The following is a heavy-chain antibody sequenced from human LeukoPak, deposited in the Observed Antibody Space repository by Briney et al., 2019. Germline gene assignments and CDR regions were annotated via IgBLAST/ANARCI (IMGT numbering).Heavy chain of an antibody. Sequence: GGSLRLSCAASGFTFSDHYMDWVRQAPGKGLEWVGRIKSKTDGGTTDYAAPVKGRFTISRDDSKNTLYLQMNSLKTEDTAVYYCSTTYYYDSSEGYWGQGTLVTVSS. D-gene: IGHD3-22*01. CDR3: STTYYYDSSEGY. V-gene: IGHV3-15*07. CDR2: IKSKTDGGTT. J-gene: IGHJ4*02. CDR1: GFTFSDHY.